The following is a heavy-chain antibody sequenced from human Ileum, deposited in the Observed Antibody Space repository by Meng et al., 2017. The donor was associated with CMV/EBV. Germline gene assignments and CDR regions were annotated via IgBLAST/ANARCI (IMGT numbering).Heavy chain of an antibody. V-gene: IGHV3-74*01. CDR3: VTGELFFGY. CDR1: GLSFNNYW. Sequence: LRLYCAASGLSFNNYWMHWVRQVTGKGPVWVSRINKEGSTTVYADSMKGRFTISRDNAKNTLSLQISSLRAEDTAVYYCVTGELFFGYWGQGTLVTVSS. D-gene: IGHD3-10*01. J-gene: IGHJ4*02. CDR2: INKEGSTT.